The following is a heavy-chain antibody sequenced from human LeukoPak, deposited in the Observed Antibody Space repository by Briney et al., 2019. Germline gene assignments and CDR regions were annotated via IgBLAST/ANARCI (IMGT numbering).Heavy chain of an antibody. CDR3: ARFQWLPPGNFYDSSGHYYYYMDV. J-gene: IGHJ6*03. D-gene: IGHD3-22*01. V-gene: IGHV1-18*01. CDR1: GYTFSRYG. Sequence: ASVKVSCKASGYTFSRYGLTWVRQAPGQGLEWMGWISVYNGNTNYAQNLQGRVTMTTHTSTSTAYMELRSLRSDDTAVYYCARFQWLPPGNFYDSSGHYYYYMDVWGKGTTVTVS. CDR2: ISVYNGNT.